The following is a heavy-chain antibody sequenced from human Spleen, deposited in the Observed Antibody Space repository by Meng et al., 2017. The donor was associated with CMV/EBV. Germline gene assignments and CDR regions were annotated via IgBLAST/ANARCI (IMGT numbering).Heavy chain of an antibody. D-gene: IGHD3-3*01. CDR3: ARGKTYDFWSGYSDGLDI. Sequence: ASVKVSCKASGYMFTAHYMHWVRQAPGQGLEWMGWINPNSSDTKYAQKFQGRVTMTRDASISTASMELSSLRSDDTAVYYCARGKTYDFWSGYSDGLDIWGQGTMVTVSS. J-gene: IGHJ3*02. V-gene: IGHV1-2*02. CDR2: INPNSSDT. CDR1: GYMFTAHY.